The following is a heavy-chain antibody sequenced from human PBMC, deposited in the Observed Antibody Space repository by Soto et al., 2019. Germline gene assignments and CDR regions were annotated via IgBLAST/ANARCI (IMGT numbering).Heavy chain of an antibody. J-gene: IGHJ6*02. CDR3: TTKNYYYGMDV. V-gene: IGHV3-15*01. CDR2: IKSKTDGGTT. CDR1: GFTFSNAW. Sequence: GGSLRLSCAASGFTFSNAWMSWVRQAPGEGLEWVGRIKSKTDGGTTDYAAPVKGRFTISRDDSKNTLYLQMNSLKTEDTAVYYCTTKNYYYGMDVWGQGTTVTVSS.